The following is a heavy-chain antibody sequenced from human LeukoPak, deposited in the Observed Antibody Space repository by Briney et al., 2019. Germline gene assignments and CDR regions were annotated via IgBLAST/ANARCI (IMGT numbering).Heavy chain of an antibody. V-gene: IGHV1-46*01. CDR3: AKGYCSGGTCHSYDY. D-gene: IGHD2-15*01. CDR2: INPIGGRT. Sequence: ASVKVSCKASGYTFTRYYMHWVRQAPGQGLEWMGIINPIGGRTSYEQKFQGRVTMTRDTSTSTVYMELNSLRCEDTAVYYCAKGYCSGGTCHSYDYWGQGTLVTVFS. J-gene: IGHJ4*02. CDR1: GYTFTRYY.